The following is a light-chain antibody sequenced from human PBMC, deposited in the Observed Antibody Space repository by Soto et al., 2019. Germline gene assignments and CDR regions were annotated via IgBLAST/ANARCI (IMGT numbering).Light chain of an antibody. CDR1: QSVSSN. CDR2: GTS. V-gene: IGKV3D-15*01. CDR3: QQYNNWPPT. J-gene: IGKJ1*01. Sequence: VMSQSLPTLSVTHGERATLSCRASQSVSSNLAWYHQKPGQAPRLLIYGTSSMATGVPDRFSGSGSGTEFTLTISSLQSEDFAVYYCQQYNNWPPTFGQGTEVDI.